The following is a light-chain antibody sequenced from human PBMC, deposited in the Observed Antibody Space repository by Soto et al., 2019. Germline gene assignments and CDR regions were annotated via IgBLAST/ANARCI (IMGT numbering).Light chain of an antibody. CDR3: QVWDTTSDHWM. Sequence: SYELTQPPTVSVAPRQTATITCEGNNIGSRSVHWYQQKSGQAPVLVVFDDSVRPSGIPERISGYNSGNTATLTISGVEAGDEADYYCQVWDTTSDHWMFGGGTKLTVL. J-gene: IGLJ3*02. CDR2: DDS. CDR1: NIGSRS. V-gene: IGLV3-21*02.